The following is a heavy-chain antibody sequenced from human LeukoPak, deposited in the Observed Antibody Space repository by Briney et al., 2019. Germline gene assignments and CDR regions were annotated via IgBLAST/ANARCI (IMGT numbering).Heavy chain of an antibody. CDR2: ISGSGTST. J-gene: IGHJ4*02. CDR3: AKDSDHLEYSSSSFDY. Sequence: GGSLRLSCAASGFTFSSYAMSWVRQAPGKGLEWVSAISGSGTSTYYADSVKGRFTISRDNSKNTLYLQMNSLRADDTAVYYCAKDSDHLEYSSSSFDYWGQGTLVTVSS. CDR1: GFTFSSYA. V-gene: IGHV3-23*01. D-gene: IGHD6-6*01.